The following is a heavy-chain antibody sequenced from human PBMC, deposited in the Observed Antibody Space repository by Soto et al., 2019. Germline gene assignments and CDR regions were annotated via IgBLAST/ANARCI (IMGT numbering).Heavy chain of an antibody. CDR1: GFTFSSYA. Sequence: GGSLRLSCAASGFTFSSYAMSWVRQAPGKGPEWVSAISGSGGSTYYADSVKGRFTISRDNSKNTLYLQMNSLRAEDTAVYYCAKLEAQLWPATHFDYWGQGTLVTVSS. J-gene: IGHJ4*02. CDR3: AKLEAQLWPATHFDY. V-gene: IGHV3-23*01. D-gene: IGHD5-18*01. CDR2: ISGSGGST.